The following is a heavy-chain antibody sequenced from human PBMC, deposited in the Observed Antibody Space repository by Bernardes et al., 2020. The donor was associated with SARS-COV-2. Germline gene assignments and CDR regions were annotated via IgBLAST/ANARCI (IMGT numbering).Heavy chain of an antibody. CDR1: GFTFSDHF. V-gene: IGHV3-72*01. Sequence: GESLRLSCVTSGFTFSDHFMDWVRQAPGKGLEWVCRIKTKANSYTTIYAASVKGRFSISTDDSSNSLFLQMNSLKTEDTAVYYCVRHIRQGTQRGDFDSWGEGTLVTVSS. D-gene: IGHD2-21*01. CDR2: IKTKANSYTT. J-gene: IGHJ4*02. CDR3: VRHIRQGTQRGDFDS.